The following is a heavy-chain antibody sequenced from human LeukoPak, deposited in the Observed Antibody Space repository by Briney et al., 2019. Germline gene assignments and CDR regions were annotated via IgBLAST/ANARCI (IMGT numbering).Heavy chain of an antibody. CDR3: ARSPRYFDWLSPFDY. CDR2: IYHSGST. CDR1: GYSISSGYY. D-gene: IGHD3-9*01. J-gene: IGHJ4*02. Sequence: SETLSLTCTVSGYSISSGYYWGWIRPPPGKGLEWIGSIYHSGSTYYNPSLKSRVTISVDTSKNQFSLKLSSVTAADTAVYYCARSPRYFDWLSPFDYWGQGTLVTVSS. V-gene: IGHV4-38-2*02.